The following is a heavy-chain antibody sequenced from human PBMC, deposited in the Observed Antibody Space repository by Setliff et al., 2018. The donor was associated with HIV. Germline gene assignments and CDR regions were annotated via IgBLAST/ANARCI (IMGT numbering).Heavy chain of an antibody. Sequence: GGSLRLSCAASGFTFNNYVMSWVRQAPGKGLAWVSAINTVSSTYYADSVKGRFTISRDNSKNTLFLQMNSLRAEDTAVYYGARTRGSAAGGTRDFGYWGQGTLVTV. D-gene: IGHD6-13*01. CDR3: ARTRGSAAGGTRDFGY. CDR1: GFTFNNYV. CDR2: INTVSST. V-gene: IGHV3-23*01. J-gene: IGHJ4*02.